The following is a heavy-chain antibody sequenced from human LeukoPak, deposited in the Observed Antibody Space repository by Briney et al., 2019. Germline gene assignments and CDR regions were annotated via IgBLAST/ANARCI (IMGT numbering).Heavy chain of an antibody. CDR2: ISFSGFRT. CDR3: ARVTEYCSGGSCYTGDH. Sequence: GESLKISCAASGFMFSGYAMNWVRQAPGKGLEWVSTISFSGFRTYYADSVEGRFTISGDNSKNTVYLQMSGLRAEDTAVYYCARVTEYCSGGSCYTGDHWGQGTLVTVSS. CDR1: GFMFSGYA. V-gene: IGHV3-23*01. J-gene: IGHJ4*02. D-gene: IGHD2-15*01.